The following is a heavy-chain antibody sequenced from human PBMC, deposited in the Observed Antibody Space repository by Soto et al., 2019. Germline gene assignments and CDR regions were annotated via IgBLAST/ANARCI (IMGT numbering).Heavy chain of an antibody. J-gene: IGHJ5*02. V-gene: IGHV5-51*01. Sequence: MGAGYTFTSHWSGWVRQMPGKGLEWMGIIYPGDSDTRYSPSFQGQVTISADKSIRTAYLQWNSPKASDTAMYYCVRVCLGGSNSLTNAGFDPWGQGTLVTVSS. D-gene: IGHD3-16*01. CDR1: GYTFTSHW. CDR3: VRVCLGGSNSLTNAGFDP. CDR2: IYPGDSDT.